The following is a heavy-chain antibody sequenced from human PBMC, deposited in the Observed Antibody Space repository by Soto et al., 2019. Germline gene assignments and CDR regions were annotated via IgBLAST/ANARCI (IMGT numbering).Heavy chain of an antibody. J-gene: IGHJ6*03. V-gene: IGHV4-59*01. D-gene: IGHD3-3*01. Sequence: LSLTCTVSGGSISSYYWSWIRQPPGKGLEWIGYIYYSGSTNYNPSLKSRVTISVDTSKNQFSLKLSSVTAADTAVYYCARGVYYDFWSGYYMDVWGKGTTVTVSS. CDR1: GGSISSYY. CDR2: IYYSGST. CDR3: ARGVYYDFWSGYYMDV.